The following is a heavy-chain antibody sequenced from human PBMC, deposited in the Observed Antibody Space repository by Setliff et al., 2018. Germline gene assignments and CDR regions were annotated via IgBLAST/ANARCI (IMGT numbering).Heavy chain of an antibody. V-gene: IGHV1-18*01. D-gene: IGHD3-22*01. J-gene: IGHJ6*03. CDR1: GYMFTTYG. CDR3: ARAGKYFDDTSGYYYDRDYYFYMDV. Sequence: GASVKVSCKTSGYMFTTYGISWVRQDPGQGLEWMGWIRVYDGYTDYAQKFQGRVTMTKDTSTSTAYMELRSLRPDDTAVYFCARAGKYFDDTSGYYYDRDYYFYMDVWGKGTTVTVSS. CDR2: IRVYDGYT.